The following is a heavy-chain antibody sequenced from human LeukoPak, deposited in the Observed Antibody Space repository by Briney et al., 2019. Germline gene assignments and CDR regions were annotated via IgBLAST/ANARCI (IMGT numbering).Heavy chain of an antibody. J-gene: IGHJ4*02. CDR1: GFTFSNYD. Sequence: PGGSVRLSCAASGFTFSNYDMVWVRPGTGEGLEWVSGIGVSGDTYYLDSVKGRFTVSRESARNSLYLQMNDLRAGDTAIYFCARASDCRTSWCLSRGDYYIDFWGQGTLVTVSS. CDR2: IGVSGDT. D-gene: IGHD1-26*01. V-gene: IGHV3-13*01. CDR3: ARASDCRTSWCLSRGDYYIDF.